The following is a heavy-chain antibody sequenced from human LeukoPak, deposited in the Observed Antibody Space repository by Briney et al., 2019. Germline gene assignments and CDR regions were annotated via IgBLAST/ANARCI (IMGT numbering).Heavy chain of an antibody. J-gene: IGHJ4*02. CDR3: ARGPAYYGSGSCFDY. D-gene: IGHD3-10*01. CDR2: INAGNGNT. Sequence: ASVKVSCKASGYTFTSYAMHWVRQAPGQRLEWMGWINAGNGNTKYSQKFQGRVTITRDTSASTAYMELSSLRSEDTAVYYCARGPAYYGSGSCFDYWGQGTLVTVSS. CDR1: GYTFTSYA. V-gene: IGHV1-3*01.